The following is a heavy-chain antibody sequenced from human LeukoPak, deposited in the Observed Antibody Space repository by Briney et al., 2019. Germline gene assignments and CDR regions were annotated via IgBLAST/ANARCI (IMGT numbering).Heavy chain of an antibody. V-gene: IGHV4-31*03. J-gene: IGHJ6*02. CDR2: IYYSGST. CDR3: ARDGPLPRYCSSTSCYRTPYYGMDV. CDR1: GGSISSGGYY. Sequence: SQTLSLTCTVSGGSISSGGYYWSWIRQHPGKGLEWIGYIYYSGSTYYNPSLKSRVTISVDTSKNQFSLKLSSVTAADTAVYYCARDGPLPRYCSSTSCYRTPYYGMDVWGQGTTVAVSS. D-gene: IGHD2-2*02.